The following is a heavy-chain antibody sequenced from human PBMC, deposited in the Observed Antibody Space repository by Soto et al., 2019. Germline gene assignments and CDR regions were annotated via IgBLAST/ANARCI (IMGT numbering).Heavy chain of an antibody. J-gene: IGHJ4*02. Sequence: QVQLVQSGAEEKKPGASVKVSCKASGYTFTSYDIHWVRQAPGQRLEWMGWINAGNGNTKYSQKFQGRVTITRDTSASTSYMELSSLKSEDTAVYYCARGDWWLFDYWGQGTLVTVSS. CDR2: INAGNGNT. CDR3: ARGDWWLFDY. V-gene: IGHV1-3*05. D-gene: IGHD2-8*02. CDR1: GYTFTSYD.